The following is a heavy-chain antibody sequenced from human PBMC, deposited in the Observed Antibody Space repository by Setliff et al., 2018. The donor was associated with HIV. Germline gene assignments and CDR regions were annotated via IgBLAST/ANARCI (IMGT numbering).Heavy chain of an antibody. Sequence: SETLSLTCTVSGDSFSSNTNHWGWIRQPPGKGLEWIGNIFHSGTTYYNPSLKSRVAIAIDTSKNQFSLKLTSLTAAATAVYFCARDPHYYDRSGHYSWFYFDYWGQGTLVTVSS. CDR2: IFHSGTT. V-gene: IGHV4-39*07. J-gene: IGHJ4*02. D-gene: IGHD3-22*01. CDR3: ARDPHYYDRSGHYSWFYFDY. CDR1: GDSFSSNTNH.